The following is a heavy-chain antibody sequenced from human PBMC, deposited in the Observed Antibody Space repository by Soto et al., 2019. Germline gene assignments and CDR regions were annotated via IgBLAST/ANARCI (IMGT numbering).Heavy chain of an antibody. Sequence: ASVKVSCKASGYTFTSYGISWVRQAPGQGLEWMGWISAYNGNTNYAQKLQGRVTMTTDTSTSTAYMELRSLRSDDTAVYYCARDYYYASSGSFDYWGQGTLVPVSS. CDR1: GYTFTSYG. V-gene: IGHV1-18*01. J-gene: IGHJ4*02. CDR3: ARDYYYASSGSFDY. D-gene: IGHD3-22*01. CDR2: ISAYNGNT.